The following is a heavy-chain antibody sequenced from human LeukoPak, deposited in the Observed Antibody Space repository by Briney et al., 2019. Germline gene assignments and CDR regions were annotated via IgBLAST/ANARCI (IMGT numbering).Heavy chain of an antibody. V-gene: IGHV3-7*01. Sequence: GGSLRLSCAASGFTFSSYWMSWVRQAPGKGLEWVANIKQDGSEKYYVDSVKGRFTISRDNAKNSLYLQMNSLRAEDTAVYYCARDKMIGATYFDYWGQGTLVTVSS. CDR3: ARDKMIGATYFDY. J-gene: IGHJ4*02. CDR1: GFTFSSYW. D-gene: IGHD1-26*01. CDR2: IKQDGSEK.